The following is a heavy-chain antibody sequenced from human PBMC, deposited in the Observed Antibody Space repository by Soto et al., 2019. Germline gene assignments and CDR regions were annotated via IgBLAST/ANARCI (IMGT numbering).Heavy chain of an antibody. D-gene: IGHD1-26*01. Sequence: QVQLVQSGAEVEKPGASVKVSCKASGYTFTSYGISWVRQAPGQGLEWMGWISAYNGNTNYAQKLQGRVTMTTDTSTSTAYMELRSLRSDDTAVYYCARDALRLSPVGRPGDYWGQGTLVTVSS. V-gene: IGHV1-18*04. CDR1: GYTFTSYG. CDR3: ARDALRLSPVGRPGDY. CDR2: ISAYNGNT. J-gene: IGHJ4*02.